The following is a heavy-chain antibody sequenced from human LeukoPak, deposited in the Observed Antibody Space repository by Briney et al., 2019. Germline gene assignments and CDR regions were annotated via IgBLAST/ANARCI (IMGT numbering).Heavy chain of an antibody. J-gene: IGHJ3*02. D-gene: IGHD6-13*01. Sequence: PSETLSLTRTVSGGSISSYYWSWIRQPPGKGLEWIGYIYYSGSTNYNPSLKSRVTISVDTSKNQFSLKLSSVTAADTAVYYCASRSGSSSWTYDAFDIWGQGTMVTVSS. CDR1: GGSISSYY. CDR2: IYYSGST. V-gene: IGHV4-59*08. CDR3: ASRSGSSSWTYDAFDI.